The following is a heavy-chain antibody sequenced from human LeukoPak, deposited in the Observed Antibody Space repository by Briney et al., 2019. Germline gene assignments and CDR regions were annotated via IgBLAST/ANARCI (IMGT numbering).Heavy chain of an antibody. V-gene: IGHV1-2*02. J-gene: IGHJ3*02. D-gene: IGHD2-2*02. CDR3: ARDEDELLYYAFDI. CDR1: GYTFTGYY. CDR2: INPNSGGT. Sequence: ASVKVSCKASGYTFTGYYMHWVRQAPGQGLGWMGWINPNSGGTNYAQKFQGRVTMTRDTSISTAYMELSRLRSDDTAVYYCARDEDELLYYAFDIWGQGTMVTVSS.